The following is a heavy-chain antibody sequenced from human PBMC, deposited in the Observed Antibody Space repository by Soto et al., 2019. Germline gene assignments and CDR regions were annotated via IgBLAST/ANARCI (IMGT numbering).Heavy chain of an antibody. CDR2: INPNSGGT. CDR1: GYTFTGYY. V-gene: IGHV1-2*04. J-gene: IGHJ6*02. CDR3: ARDSTYYDILTGYYRGYYYYGMDV. D-gene: IGHD3-9*01. Sequence: GASVNVSCKASGYTFTGYYMHWVRQAPGQGLERMGWINPNSGGTNYAQKFQGWVTMTRDTSISTAYMELSRLRSDDTAVYYCARDSTYYDILTGYYRGYYYYGMDVWGQGTTVTVSS.